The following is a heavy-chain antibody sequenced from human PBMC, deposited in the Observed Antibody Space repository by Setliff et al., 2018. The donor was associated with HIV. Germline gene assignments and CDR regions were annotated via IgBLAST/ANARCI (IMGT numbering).Heavy chain of an antibody. CDR1: GGSIKSSSYY. V-gene: IGHV4-39*07. D-gene: IGHD1-1*01. CDR2: IYYSGNT. Sequence: SETLSLTCTVSGGSIKSSSYYWGWIRQPPGKGLEWIGSIYYSGNTYYNPSLKSRVTISVDTSRNQFSLRLSSVTAADTAIYYCARGGGVAVTTTGGTASFDYWGQGTLVTVSS. J-gene: IGHJ4*02. CDR3: ARGGGVAVTTTGGTASFDY.